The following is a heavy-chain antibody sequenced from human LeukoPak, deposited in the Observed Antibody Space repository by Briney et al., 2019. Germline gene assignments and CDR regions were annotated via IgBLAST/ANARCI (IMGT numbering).Heavy chain of an antibody. CDR3: ARLYGDHGDS. CDR2: ISRSGDNT. D-gene: IGHD4-17*01. CDR1: GFTFSSYT. J-gene: IGHJ4*02. Sequence: GGSLRLSCAASGFTFSSYTISWVRQAPGKGLEWVSAISRSGDNTYYADSVEGRFTISRDNSKNTLYLQMNGLRAEDTAVFYCARLYGDHGDSWGQGTLVTVSS. V-gene: IGHV3-23*01.